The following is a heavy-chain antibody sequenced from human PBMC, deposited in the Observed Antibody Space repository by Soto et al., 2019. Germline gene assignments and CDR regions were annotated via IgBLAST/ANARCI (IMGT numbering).Heavy chain of an antibody. V-gene: IGHV3-53*01. D-gene: IGHD3-3*01. J-gene: IGHJ6*02. Sequence: PGGSLRLSCAASGFTVSSNYMSWVRQAPGKGLEWVSVIYSGGSTYYADSVKGRFTISRDNSKNTLYLQMNSLRAEDTAVYCCERGLLPIFGVPQWMDVWGQGTTVTVSS. CDR2: IYSGGST. CDR1: GFTVSSNY. CDR3: ERGLLPIFGVPQWMDV.